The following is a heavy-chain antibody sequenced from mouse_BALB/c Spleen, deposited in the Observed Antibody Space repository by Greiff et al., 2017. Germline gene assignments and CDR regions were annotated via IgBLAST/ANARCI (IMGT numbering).Heavy chain of an antibody. Sequence: VQLKQSGPELVKPGASVKISCKASGYSFTGYYMHWVKQSHVKSLEWIGRINPYNGATSYNQNFKDKASLTVDKSSSTAYMELHSLTSEDSAVYYCARSGSPHWYFDVWGAGTTVTVSS. CDR3: ARSGSPHWYFDV. J-gene: IGHJ1*01. CDR1: GYSFTGYY. V-gene: IGHV1-31*01. CDR2: INPYNGAT. D-gene: IGHD3-1*01.